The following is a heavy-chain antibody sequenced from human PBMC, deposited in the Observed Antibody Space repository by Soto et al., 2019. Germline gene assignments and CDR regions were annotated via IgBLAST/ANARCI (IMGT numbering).Heavy chain of an antibody. CDR2: ISYDGSNK. Sequence: LRLSCAASGFTFSSYGMHWVRQAPGKGLEWVAVISYDGSNKYYADSVKGRFTISRDNSKNTLYLQMNSLRAEDTAVYYCANAPPHYDILTGYFLPDYWGQGTLVTVSS. J-gene: IGHJ4*02. D-gene: IGHD3-9*01. CDR1: GFTFSSYG. V-gene: IGHV3-30*18. CDR3: ANAPPHYDILTGYFLPDY.